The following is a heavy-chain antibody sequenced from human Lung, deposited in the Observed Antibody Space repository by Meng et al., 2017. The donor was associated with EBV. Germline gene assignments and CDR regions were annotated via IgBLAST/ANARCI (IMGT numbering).Heavy chain of an antibody. D-gene: IGHD6-19*01. V-gene: IGHV1-18*01. J-gene: IGHJ4*02. CDR1: GYNYTDYQ. Sequence: QVQLAQSGAEVEKPGASEKVSCKASGYNYTDYQTDWVRQAPGQGLEWMGWIHPSGHPTYAQKFQGRVTMTIDTSTTTASMELRSLRSDDSALYYCVKHSSDWSLDSWGQGTLVTVSS. CDR2: IHPSGHP. CDR3: VKHSSDWSLDS.